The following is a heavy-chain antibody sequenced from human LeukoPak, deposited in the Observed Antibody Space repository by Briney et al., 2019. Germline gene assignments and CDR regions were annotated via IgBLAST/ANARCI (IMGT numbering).Heavy chain of an antibody. D-gene: IGHD5-24*01. CDR1: GYIFTGHY. V-gene: IGHV1-2*06. CDR2: INPKTGGT. CDR3: ARVGDGLNDAFDI. Sequence: ASVKVSFKSSGYIFTGHYMNWVRQVPGQGVEWMGRINPKTGGTNYAQNFQGRDTMTRDTSISTTYMELSRLRPDDTAVYYCARVGDGLNDAFDIWGQGTMVTVSS. J-gene: IGHJ3*02.